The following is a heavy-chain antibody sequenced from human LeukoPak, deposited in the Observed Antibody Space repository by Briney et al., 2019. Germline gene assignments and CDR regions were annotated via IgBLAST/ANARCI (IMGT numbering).Heavy chain of an antibody. D-gene: IGHD3-10*01. CDR2: IYYSGST. CDR3: ARDFGDYYGSGAN. Sequence: PSETLSLTCTVSGGSISSGDYYWSWIRQPPGKGLEWIGYIYYSGSTYNNPPLKSRVTISVDTSKNQFSLKLSSVTAADTAVYYCARDFGDYYGSGANWGQGTLVTVSS. V-gene: IGHV4-30-4*08. CDR1: GGSISSGDYY. J-gene: IGHJ4*02.